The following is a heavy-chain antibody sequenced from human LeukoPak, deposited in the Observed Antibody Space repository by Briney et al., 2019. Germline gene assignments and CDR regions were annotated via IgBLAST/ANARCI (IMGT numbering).Heavy chain of an antibody. D-gene: IGHD6-13*01. V-gene: IGHV4-59*01. CDR1: GGSISSYY. J-gene: IGHJ3*02. CDR2: IYYSGST. CDR3: ARVSSSWSDAFDI. Sequence: SETLSLTCTVSGGSISSYYWSWVRQRQGMGLEGIGYIYYSGSTNYNPSLKSRVTISVDTSKNQFSLNLSSVTAADTAVYYCARVSSSWSDAFDIWGQGTMVTVSS.